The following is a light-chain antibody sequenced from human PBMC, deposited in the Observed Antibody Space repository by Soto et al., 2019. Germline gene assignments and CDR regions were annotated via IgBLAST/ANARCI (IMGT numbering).Light chain of an antibody. CDR3: QQYNNLPA. V-gene: IGKV3-15*01. Sequence: EIVMTQSPATLSVSPGERATLSCRASQSVFSSLAWYQQKPGQAPRLLIYGAATRATGIPARFSGSGSGTEFTLTISSLQSEDFAVYYCQQYNNLPAFGQGLKVEI. J-gene: IGKJ1*01. CDR2: GAA. CDR1: QSVFSS.